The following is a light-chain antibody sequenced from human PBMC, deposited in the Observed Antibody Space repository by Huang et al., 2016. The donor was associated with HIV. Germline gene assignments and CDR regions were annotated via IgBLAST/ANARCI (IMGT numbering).Light chain of an antibody. CDR1: QSVSSSY. CDR3: QQYGSSPPT. V-gene: IGKV3-20*01. J-gene: IGKJ2*01. CDR2: GTS. Sequence: EIVLTQSPGTLSLSPGERATLSCRASQSVSSSYLAWYQRKPGQAPRLLIYGTSSRATVIPDRFSGSGSGTDFTLTISRREPEDFAVYYCQQYGSSPPTFGQGTKLEIK.